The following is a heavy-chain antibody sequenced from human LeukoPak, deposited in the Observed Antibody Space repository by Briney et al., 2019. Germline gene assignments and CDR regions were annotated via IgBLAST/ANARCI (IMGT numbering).Heavy chain of an antibody. J-gene: IGHJ4*02. CDR1: GFSFSSYW. Sequence: GGSLRLSCAASGFSFSSYWMSWVRQAPGKGLEWVANIKQDGSEKYYVDSVKGRFTISRDNAKNSLYLQMNSLRAEDTAVYYCARDSAYYDSSGYYDYWGQGTLVTVSS. V-gene: IGHV3-7*01. CDR2: IKQDGSEK. D-gene: IGHD3-22*01. CDR3: ARDSAYYDSSGYYDY.